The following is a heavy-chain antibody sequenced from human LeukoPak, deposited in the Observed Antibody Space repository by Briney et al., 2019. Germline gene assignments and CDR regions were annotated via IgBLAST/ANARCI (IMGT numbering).Heavy chain of an antibody. J-gene: IGHJ4*02. V-gene: IGHV3-23*01. D-gene: IGHD2-15*01. CDR2: ISGSGGST. CDR1: GFTFSSYA. CDR3: AKVQGDCSGGSCYSEDYYFDY. Sequence: GGSLRLPCAASGFTFSSYAMSWVRQAPGKGLEWVSAISGSGGSTYYADSVKGRFTISRDNSKNTLYLQMNSLRAEDTAVYYCAKVQGDCSGGSCYSEDYYFDYWGQGTLVTVSS.